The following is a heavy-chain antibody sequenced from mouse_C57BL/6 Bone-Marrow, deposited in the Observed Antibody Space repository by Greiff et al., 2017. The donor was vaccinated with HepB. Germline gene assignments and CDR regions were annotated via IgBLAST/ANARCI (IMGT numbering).Heavy chain of an antibody. D-gene: IGHD2-4*01. Sequence: VQLQQPGAELVKPGASVKLSCKASGYTFTSYWMQWVKQRPGQGLEWIGEIDPSDSYTNYNQKFKGKATLTVDTSSSTAYMQLSSLTSEDSAVYYCARRDPPIYYDYEDYWGQGTTLTVSS. CDR2: IDPSDSYT. CDR3: ARRDPPIYYDYEDY. J-gene: IGHJ2*01. CDR1: GYTFTSYW. V-gene: IGHV1-50*01.